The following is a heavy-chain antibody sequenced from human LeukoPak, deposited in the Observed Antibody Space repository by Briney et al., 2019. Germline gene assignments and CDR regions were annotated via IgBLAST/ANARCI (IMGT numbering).Heavy chain of an antibody. J-gene: IGHJ5*02. Sequence: SETLSLTCAVYGGSFSGYYWSWIRQPPGKGLEWIGEINHSGSTNYNPSLKSRVTMSVDTSKNQFSLKLSSVTAADTAVYYCARGMRYQLLNWFDPWGQGTLVTVSS. CDR3: ARGMRYQLLNWFDP. CDR1: GGSFSGYY. D-gene: IGHD2-2*01. CDR2: INHSGST. V-gene: IGHV4-34*01.